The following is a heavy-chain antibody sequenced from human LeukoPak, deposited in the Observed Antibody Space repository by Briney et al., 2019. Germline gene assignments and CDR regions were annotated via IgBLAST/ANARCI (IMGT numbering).Heavy chain of an antibody. CDR2: ISGSGGST. CDR1: GFTFSSNA. J-gene: IGHJ3*01. Sequence: GGSLRLSCAASGFTFSSNAVSWVRQAPGKGLEWVSDISGSGGSTYYADPVKGRFTISRDNSKNTLYLQMNSLRAEDAAVYYCARDGPAVPGQSRAFDVWGQGTMVTVSS. V-gene: IGHV3-23*01. CDR3: ARDGPAVPGQSRAFDV. D-gene: IGHD3-10*01.